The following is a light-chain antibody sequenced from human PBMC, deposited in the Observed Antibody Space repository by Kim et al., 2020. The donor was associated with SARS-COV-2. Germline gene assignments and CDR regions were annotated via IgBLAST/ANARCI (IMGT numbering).Light chain of an antibody. V-gene: IGKV2-28*01. CDR3: MQARQSPPWT. CDR2: MAS. J-gene: IGKJ1*01. Sequence: DVVMTQSPLSLPVTPGEPASISCRSSQSLLHSNGYNYLDWYLQKPGQPPQLLIYMASNRASGVPDRFSGSGSGTDFTLNISRVEAEDVGVYYCMQARQSPPWTFGPGTKVDIK. CDR1: QSLLHSNGYNY.